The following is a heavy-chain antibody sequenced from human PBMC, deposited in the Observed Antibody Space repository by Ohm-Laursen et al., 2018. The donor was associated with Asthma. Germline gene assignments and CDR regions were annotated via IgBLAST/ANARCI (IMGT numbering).Heavy chain of an antibody. CDR3: VREDNWGLDL. J-gene: IGHJ3*01. Sequence: SLRLSCAASGFKFSDYYMSWIRQAPGKGLEYVSHISSDSIHTEYADSVKGRFTISRDNAKNTLYLQMNSLRAEDMALYYCVREDNWGLDLWGQGTMVTVSS. CDR1: GFKFSDYY. D-gene: IGHD7-27*01. V-gene: IGHV3-11*06. CDR2: ISSDSIHT.